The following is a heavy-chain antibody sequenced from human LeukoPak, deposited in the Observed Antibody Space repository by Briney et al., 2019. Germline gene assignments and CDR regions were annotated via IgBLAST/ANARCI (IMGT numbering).Heavy chain of an antibody. J-gene: IGHJ5*02. Sequence: SQTLSLTCTLSGGSISIGGYYLSWIRQPAGKGLEWIGRIYTSGGTNYNPSLKTRVTLSVHPSKNQFTLKLSSVTASDPAVFFCARLGWEAQGSWFDPWGQGILVTVSS. CDR1: GGSISIGGYY. V-gene: IGHV4-61*02. CDR3: ARLGWEAQGSWFDP. D-gene: IGHD1-26*01. CDR2: IYTSGGT.